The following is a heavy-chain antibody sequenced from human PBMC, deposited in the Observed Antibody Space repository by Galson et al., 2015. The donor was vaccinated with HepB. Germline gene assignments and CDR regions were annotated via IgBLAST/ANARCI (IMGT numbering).Heavy chain of an antibody. CDR1: GYTLTELS. V-gene: IGHV1-24*01. CDR3: ALHRGREAAEEPYWYFDL. J-gene: IGHJ2*01. D-gene: IGHD6-13*01. Sequence: SVKVSCKVSGYTLTELSMHWVRQAPGKGLEWMGGFDPEDGETIYAQKFQGRVTMTEDTSTDTAYMELSSLRSEDTAVYYCALHRGREAAEEPYWYFDLWGRGTLVTVSS. CDR2: FDPEDGET.